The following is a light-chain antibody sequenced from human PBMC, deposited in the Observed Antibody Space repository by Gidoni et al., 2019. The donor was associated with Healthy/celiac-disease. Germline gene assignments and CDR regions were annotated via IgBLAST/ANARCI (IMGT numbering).Light chain of an antibody. J-gene: IGKJ5*01. CDR1: QGISSW. Sequence: DTQMTQSPSSVSASVGDSVTIPCRASQGISSWLDWYQQKPGTDPKLRIYAASSLQRGVPSRFSGIGSGTDFTLTISSLQPEDFATYYCQQANSFPITFGQGTRLEMK. V-gene: IGKV1-12*01. CDR3: QQANSFPIT. CDR2: AAS.